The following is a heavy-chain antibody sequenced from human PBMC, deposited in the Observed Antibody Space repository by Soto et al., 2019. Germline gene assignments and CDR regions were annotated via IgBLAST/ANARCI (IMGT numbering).Heavy chain of an antibody. CDR3: GGGGGKSSCPSYLDV. CDR2: IKQDGSDK. D-gene: IGHD2-15*01. Sequence: GGSLRLSCVASGFTFGTYWMSWVGLGPGTGLEWVATIKQDGSDKYYVDSAKGRFTVSRDNAKNSLDLQMNSLRGDDTAVYHCGGGGGKSSCPSYLDVWGKGTTVTVSS. CDR1: GFTFGTYW. J-gene: IGHJ6*03. V-gene: IGHV3-7*01.